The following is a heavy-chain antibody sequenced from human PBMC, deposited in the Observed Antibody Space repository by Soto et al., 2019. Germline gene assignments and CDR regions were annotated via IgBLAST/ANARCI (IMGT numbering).Heavy chain of an antibody. D-gene: IGHD3-10*01. J-gene: IGHJ3*02. V-gene: IGHV3-30*18. CDR3: AKDRGSLSAFDI. Sequence: GGSLRLSCAASGSTFSSYGMHWVRQAPGKGLEWVAVISYDGSNKYYADSVKGRFTISRDNSKNTLYLQMNSLRAEDTAVYYCAKDRGSLSAFDIWGQGTMVTVSS. CDR2: ISYDGSNK. CDR1: GSTFSSYG.